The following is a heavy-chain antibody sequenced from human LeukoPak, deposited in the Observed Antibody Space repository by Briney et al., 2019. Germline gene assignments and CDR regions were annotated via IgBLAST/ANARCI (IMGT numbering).Heavy chain of an antibody. D-gene: IGHD2-2*01. J-gene: IGHJ3*02. CDR2: INSDGSST. CDR1: GFTFSSYW. Sequence: GGSLRLSCAASGFTFSSYWMHWVRHAPGKGLVWVSRINSDGSSTSYADSVKGRFTISRDNAKNTLYLQMNSLRAEDTAVYYCARDPRDIVVVPAAMPRDDAFDIWGQGTMVTVSS. CDR3: ARDPRDIVVVPAAMPRDDAFDI. V-gene: IGHV3-74*01.